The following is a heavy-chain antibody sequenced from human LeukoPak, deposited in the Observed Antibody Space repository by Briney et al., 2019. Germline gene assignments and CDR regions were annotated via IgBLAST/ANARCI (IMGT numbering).Heavy chain of an antibody. CDR1: GGSISSYY. CDR3: ARGFGSGSYNWFDP. V-gene: IGHV4-59*12. CDR2: IYYSGST. Sequence: MTSETLSLTCTVSGGSISSYYWSWIRQPPGKGLEWIGYIYYSGSTNYNPSLKSRVTISLDTSKNQFSLKLRSVTAADTAVYFCARGFGSGSYNWFDPWGQGTLVTVSS. D-gene: IGHD3-10*01. J-gene: IGHJ5*02.